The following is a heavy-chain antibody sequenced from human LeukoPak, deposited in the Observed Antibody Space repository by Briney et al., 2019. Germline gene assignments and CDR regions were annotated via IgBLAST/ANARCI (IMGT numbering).Heavy chain of an antibody. Sequence: ASVKVSCKASGYTFTSYGISWVRQAPGQGLEWMGWISAYNGNTNYAQKFQGRVTMTRDTSTSTVYMELSSLRSEDTAVYYCARDKTTVTPYNWFDPWGQGTLVTVSS. CDR2: ISAYNGNT. J-gene: IGHJ5*02. CDR3: ARDKTTVTPYNWFDP. CDR1: GYTFTSYG. D-gene: IGHD4-17*01. V-gene: IGHV1-18*01.